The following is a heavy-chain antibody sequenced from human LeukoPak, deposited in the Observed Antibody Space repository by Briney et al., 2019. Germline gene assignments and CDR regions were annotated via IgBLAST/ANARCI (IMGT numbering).Heavy chain of an antibody. CDR1: GFTFSSYW. CDR2: INSDGSIT. V-gene: IGHV3-74*01. J-gene: IGHJ4*02. D-gene: IGHD3-3*01. Sequence: GGSLRLSCAASGFTFSSYWMHWVRQAPGKGLVWVSRINSDGSITTYADSVKCRFTISRDNAKNTLYLQMNSLRVEDTAVYYCARGVAGYDFWSGSEYWGQGTLVTVSS. CDR3: ARGVAGYDFWSGSEY.